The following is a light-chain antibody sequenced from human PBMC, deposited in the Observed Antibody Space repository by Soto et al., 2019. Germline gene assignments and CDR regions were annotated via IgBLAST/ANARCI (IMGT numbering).Light chain of an antibody. CDR3: QQYGSSPRT. CDR2: DAS. CDR1: QSVSSSY. J-gene: IGKJ1*01. V-gene: IGKV3-20*01. Sequence: EIVLTQSPGTLSLSPGERATLSCRASQSVSSSYLAWYQQKPGQAPRLLIYDASSRATGIPYRFSGSGSGTDFTLTISRLEPEDFAVYYYQQYGSSPRTFGQGTKVEIK.